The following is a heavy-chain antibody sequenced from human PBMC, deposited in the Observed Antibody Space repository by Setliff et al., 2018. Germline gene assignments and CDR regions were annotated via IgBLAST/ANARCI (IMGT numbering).Heavy chain of an antibody. D-gene: IGHD6-19*01. CDR3: ARARSSLVVAGSADY. V-gene: IGHV3-21*01. CDR2: ISSSSIYI. Sequence: PGESLKISCVTSGFTFSNYGMTWVRRAPGKGLEWVSSISSSSIYIYYADSVKGRFTISRDNAKNSLYLQMNSRRAEDTAVYYCARARSSLVVAGSADYWGQGTLVTVSS. J-gene: IGHJ4*02. CDR1: GFTFSNYG.